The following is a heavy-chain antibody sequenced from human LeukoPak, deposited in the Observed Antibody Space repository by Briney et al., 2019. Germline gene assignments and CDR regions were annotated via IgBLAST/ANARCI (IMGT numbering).Heavy chain of an antibody. CDR3: ATSSYYYYYYMDV. CDR2: ISSSSSTI. J-gene: IGHJ6*03. Sequence: PGGSLRLSCAASGFTFSSYWMSWVRQAPGKGLEWVSYISSSSSTIYYADSVKGRFTISRDNAKNSLYLQMNSLRAEDTAVYYCATSSYYYYYYMDVWGKGTTVTVSS. V-gene: IGHV3-48*04. CDR1: GFTFSSYW.